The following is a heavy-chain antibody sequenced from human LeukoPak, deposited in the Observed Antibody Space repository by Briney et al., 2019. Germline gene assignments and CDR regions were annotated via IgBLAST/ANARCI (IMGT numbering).Heavy chain of an antibody. D-gene: IGHD3-10*01. CDR2: IYYSGST. CDR3: ARSTMVRGDRLGKIDY. CDR1: GFTFSSYG. J-gene: IGHJ4*02. V-gene: IGHV4-38-2*01. Sequence: GTLRLSCAASGFTFSSYGMSWVRQPPGKGLEWIGSIYYSGSTYYNPSLKSRVTISVDTSKNQFSLKLSSVTAADTAVYFCARSTMVRGDRLGKIDYWGQGTLVTVSS.